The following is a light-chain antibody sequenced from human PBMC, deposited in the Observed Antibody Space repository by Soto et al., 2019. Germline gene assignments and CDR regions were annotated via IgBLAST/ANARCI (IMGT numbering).Light chain of an antibody. V-gene: IGKV3-20*01. CDR3: QQYGSSPPWT. J-gene: IGKJ1*01. Sequence: EIVLTQSPGTLSLSPGERATLSCRASQSVSSSYLAWYQQKPGQAPRLLIYGASNRATGIPARFSGSGSGTDFTLNISSLEPEDFAVYYCQQYGSSPPWTFGQGTKVDIK. CDR2: GAS. CDR1: QSVSSSY.